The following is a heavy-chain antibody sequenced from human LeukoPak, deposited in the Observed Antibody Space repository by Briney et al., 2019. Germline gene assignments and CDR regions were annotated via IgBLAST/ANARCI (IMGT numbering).Heavy chain of an antibody. D-gene: IGHD4-23*01. Sequence: GGSLRLSCAASGFTFDDYTMHWVRQAPGKGLEWVSAISGSGGSTYYADSVKGRFTISRDNSKNTLYLQMNSLRAEDTAVYYCAKDLGWEPHDAFDIWGQGTMVTVSS. CDR2: ISGSGGST. V-gene: IGHV3-23*01. CDR1: GFTFDDYT. CDR3: AKDLGWEPHDAFDI. J-gene: IGHJ3*02.